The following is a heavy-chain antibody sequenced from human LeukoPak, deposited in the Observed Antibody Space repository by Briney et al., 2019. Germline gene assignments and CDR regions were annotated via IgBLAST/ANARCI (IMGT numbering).Heavy chain of an antibody. CDR2: ISGSGGST. V-gene: IGHV3-23*01. J-gene: IGHJ3*02. D-gene: IGHD1-7*01. Sequence: GGSLRLSCAASGLTFSCYAMSWVRQAPGKGLEWVSAISGSGGSTYYGDSVKGRFTISRDNSKNTLYLQMNSLRAEDTAVYYCAKLITGTTRGAFDIWGQGTMVTVSS. CDR3: AKLITGTTRGAFDI. CDR1: GLTFSCYA.